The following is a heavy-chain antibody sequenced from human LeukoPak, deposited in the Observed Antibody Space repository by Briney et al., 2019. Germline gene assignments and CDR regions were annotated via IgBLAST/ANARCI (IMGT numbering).Heavy chain of an antibody. D-gene: IGHD2-2*01. CDR3: ARRMIVVVPAANLEDYYYYYMDV. V-gene: IGHV5-51*01. Sequence: PGESLKISCKGSGYSFTSYWIGWVRQMPGKGLEWMGIIYPGDSDTRYSPSFQGQVTISADKSISTAYLQWSSLKASDTAMYYCARRMIVVVPAANLEDYYYYYMDVWGKGTTVTVSS. CDR2: IYPGDSDT. J-gene: IGHJ6*03. CDR1: GYSFTSYW.